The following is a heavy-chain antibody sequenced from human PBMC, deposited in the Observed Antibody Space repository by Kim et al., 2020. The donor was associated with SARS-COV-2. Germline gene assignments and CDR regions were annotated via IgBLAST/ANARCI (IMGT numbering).Heavy chain of an antibody. CDR2: T. J-gene: IGHJ4*02. CDR3: ARHLTGSSWFDY. V-gene: IGHV4-39*01. D-gene: IGHD6-13*01. Sequence: TSYPPSLKSRVTLSVETSKTQFSLKLRSVTAADTSVFYCARHLTGSSWFDYWGQGTLVTVSS.